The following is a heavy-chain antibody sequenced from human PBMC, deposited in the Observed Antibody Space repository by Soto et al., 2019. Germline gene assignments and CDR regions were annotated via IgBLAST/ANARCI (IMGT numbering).Heavy chain of an antibody. V-gene: IGHV5-10-1*01. D-gene: IGHD5-12*01. CDR1: GYSFTSYW. Sequence: PGESLKISCKGSGYSFTSYWISWVRQMPGTGLEWMGRIDPSDSYTNYSPSFQGHVAISADKSISTAYLQWSSLKASDTAMYYCARHQRGYSGYDHYWGQGTLVTVSS. CDR2: IDPSDSYT. CDR3: ARHQRGYSGYDHY. J-gene: IGHJ4*02.